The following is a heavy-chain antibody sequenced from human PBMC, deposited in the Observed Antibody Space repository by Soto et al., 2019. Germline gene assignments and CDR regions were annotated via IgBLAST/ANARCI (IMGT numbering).Heavy chain of an antibody. CDR3: ARGVVAPFDY. J-gene: IGHJ4*02. CDR1: GVSFSSYG. Sequence: GGSLRLSCAAAGVSFSSYGMHWVRQAPGKGLEWVAGIWYDGSNKYYADSVKGRFTISRDNSKNTLYLQMNSLRAEDTAVYYCARGVVAPFDYWGQGTLVTASS. V-gene: IGHV3-33*01. CDR2: IWYDGSNK. D-gene: IGHD2-15*01.